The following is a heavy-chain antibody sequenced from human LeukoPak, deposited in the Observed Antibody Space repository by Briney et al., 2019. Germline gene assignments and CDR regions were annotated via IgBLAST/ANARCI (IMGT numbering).Heavy chain of an antibody. V-gene: IGHV1-18*03. Sequence: ASVKVSCKASGYSFTSFGFTWVRQAPGQGLEWMGWIRVYNDNAKYSQNFQGRVTLTTDVYTSTASMELRSLRVDDMAVYYCARDPGYCRTTTCPNWSDPWGQGTLVTVSS. CDR2: IRVYNDNA. J-gene: IGHJ5*02. D-gene: IGHD2-2*03. CDR3: ARDPGYCRTTTCPNWSDP. CDR1: GYSFTSFG.